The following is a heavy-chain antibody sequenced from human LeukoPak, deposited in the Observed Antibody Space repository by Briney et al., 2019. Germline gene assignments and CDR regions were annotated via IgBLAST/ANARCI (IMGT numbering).Heavy chain of an antibody. Sequence: SETLSPTYSVPGASINNHIWSWSPQPPGKGLEWVGYISYIGSATYTPSLTSRVTISVDTSKNQCSLKVTSVTAAGTAVYYCARETGMVLDYWGQGTLVTVSS. CDR3: ARETGMVLDY. D-gene: IGHD5-18*01. J-gene: IGHJ4*02. V-gene: IGHV4-59*11. CDR1: GASINNHI. CDR2: ISYIGSA.